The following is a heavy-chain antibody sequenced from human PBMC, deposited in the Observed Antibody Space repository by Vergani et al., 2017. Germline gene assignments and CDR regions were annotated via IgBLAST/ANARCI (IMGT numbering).Heavy chain of an antibody. D-gene: IGHD4-23*01. Sequence: EVQLVESGGGLVKPGGSLRLSCAASGFTFSNAWMNWVRQAPGKGLEWVGRIKSKTDGGTTDYAAPVKGRFTISRDDSKNTLYLQMNSLKTEDTAVYYCALHPDYGGVWFDPWGQGTLVTVSS. CDR3: ALHPDYGGVWFDP. V-gene: IGHV3-15*07. J-gene: IGHJ5*02. CDR1: GFTFSNAW. CDR2: IKSKTDGGTT.